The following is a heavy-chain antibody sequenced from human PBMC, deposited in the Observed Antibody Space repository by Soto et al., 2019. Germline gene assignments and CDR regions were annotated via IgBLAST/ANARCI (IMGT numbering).Heavy chain of an antibody. CDR2: IYYSGST. Sequence: QVQLQESGPGLVKPSETLSLTCTVSGGSISSYYWSWIRQPPGKGLEWIGYIYYSGSTNYNPSLKSRVTISVDTSKNQCSLKLSSVTAADTAVYYCARAHSGWQERTYYYYDYMDVWGKGTTVTVSS. V-gene: IGHV4-59*01. CDR3: ARAHSGWQERTYYYYDYMDV. D-gene: IGHD6-19*01. CDR1: GGSISSYY. J-gene: IGHJ6*03.